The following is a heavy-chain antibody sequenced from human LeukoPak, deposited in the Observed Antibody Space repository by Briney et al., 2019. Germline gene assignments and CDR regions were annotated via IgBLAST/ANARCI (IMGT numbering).Heavy chain of an antibody. Sequence: GGSLRLSCAASGFTFSNAWMSWVRQAPGKGLEWVGRIKSKTDGGTTDYAAPVKGRFTISRDDSKNTLYLQMNSLRAEDTAVYYCAKDYYGSGREGGFWGYFDYWGQGTLVTVSS. CDR3: AKDYYGSGREGGFWGYFDY. V-gene: IGHV3-15*01. J-gene: IGHJ4*02. CDR1: GFTFSNAW. D-gene: IGHD3-10*01. CDR2: IKSKTDGGTT.